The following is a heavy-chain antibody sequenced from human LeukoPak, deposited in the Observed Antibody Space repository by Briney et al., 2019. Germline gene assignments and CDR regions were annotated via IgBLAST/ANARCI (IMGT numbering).Heavy chain of an antibody. CDR3: ASSSGWYHGAFDI. V-gene: IGHV4-31*03. CDR2: IYYSGST. J-gene: IGHJ3*02. Sequence: SETLSLTCTVSGGSNSSGGYYWSWIRQHPGKGLEWIGYIYYSGSTYYNPSLKSRVTISVDTSKNQFSLKLSSVTAADTAVYYCASSSGWYHGAFDIWGQGTMVTVSS. D-gene: IGHD6-19*01. CDR1: GGSNSSGGYY.